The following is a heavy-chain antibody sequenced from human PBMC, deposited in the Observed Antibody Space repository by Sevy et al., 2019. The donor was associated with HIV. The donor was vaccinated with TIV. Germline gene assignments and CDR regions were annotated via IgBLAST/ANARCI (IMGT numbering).Heavy chain of an antibody. D-gene: IGHD3-10*01. J-gene: IGHJ3*02. CDR2: IRYDGSSK. CDR1: GFTFRSYG. V-gene: IGHV3-30*02. Sequence: GGALRLSCAASGFTFRSYGMHWVRQAPGKGLEWVAFIRYDGSSKYYADSVKGGFTISRDNSKNTLYLERNSLRGDDTSLYYCAKGLGMVQGALLSDDIWGQGTMVTVSS. CDR3: AKGLGMVQGALLSDDI.